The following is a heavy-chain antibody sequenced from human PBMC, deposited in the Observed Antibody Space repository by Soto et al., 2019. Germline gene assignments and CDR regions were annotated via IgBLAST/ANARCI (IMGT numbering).Heavy chain of an antibody. V-gene: IGHV4-38-2*01. D-gene: IGHD6-13*01. J-gene: IGHJ6*02. CDR1: VYPISIGYY. Sequence: AEALCLTCAFSVYPISIGYYWGWVRQSPGKGLEWIGSLYHSGSTYYNPSLKSRVTISVDTSKNQFSLKLSSVTAADTAVYYCARALAAAGLAYYGMDVWGQGTTVTV. CDR2: LYHSGST. CDR3: ARALAAAGLAYYGMDV.